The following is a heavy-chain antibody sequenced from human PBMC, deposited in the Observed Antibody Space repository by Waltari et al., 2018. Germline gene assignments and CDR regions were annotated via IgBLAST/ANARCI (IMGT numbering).Heavy chain of an antibody. CDR2: VSVTGGST. V-gene: IGHV3-23*01. J-gene: IGHJ4*02. CDR3: AKTYNSGWNFFDY. Sequence: EVQLLESGGGLVQPGGSLRLSCADSGFTFSTYAVSWVRQAPGKGLDGVSVVSVTGGSTYYADSVKGRFTISRDNSKNTLYLQMHNLRGDDTAVYYCAKTYNSGWNFFDYWGQGTLVTVSS. D-gene: IGHD6-19*01. CDR1: GFTFSTYA.